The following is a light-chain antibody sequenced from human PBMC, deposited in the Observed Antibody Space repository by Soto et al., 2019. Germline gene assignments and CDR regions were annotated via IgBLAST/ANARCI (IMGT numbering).Light chain of an antibody. CDR1: QSISSY. J-gene: IGKJ1*01. V-gene: IGKV1-39*01. Sequence: DIQMTQSPSSLSASVGDRVTITCRASQSISSYLNWYQQKPGRAPKLLIHAASTLQSGVPSRFSGGGSGTDFTLTISSLQPEDFATYSCQQSYTTPWTFGLGTKVDIK. CDR3: QQSYTTPWT. CDR2: AAS.